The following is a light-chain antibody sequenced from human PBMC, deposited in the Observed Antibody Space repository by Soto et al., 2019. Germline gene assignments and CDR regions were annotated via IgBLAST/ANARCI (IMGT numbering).Light chain of an antibody. V-gene: IGKV3-11*01. CDR2: DAS. J-gene: IGKJ4*01. CDR1: QSVSSY. CDR3: QQRSNWPLT. Sequence: EIVLTQAPGNLSLSSGERATLSRRASQSVSSYLAWYQQKPGQAPRLPIYDASNRATGIPARFSGSGSGTDFTPTISSLEPEDFAVYYCQQRSNWPLTFGGGTKVDI.